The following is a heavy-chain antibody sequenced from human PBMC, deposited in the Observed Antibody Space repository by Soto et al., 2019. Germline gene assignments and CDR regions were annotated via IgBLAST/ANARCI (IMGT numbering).Heavy chain of an antibody. J-gene: IGHJ6*02. CDR1: GGTFSSYA. CDR2: IIPIFGTA. V-gene: IGHV1-69*12. Sequence: QVQLVQSGAEVKKPGSSVKVSCKASGGTFSSYAISWVRQAPGQGLEWMGGIIPIFGTANYAQKFQGRVTITADESTSTAYMELSSLRSEDTAVYYCARDPSYYDILTGYYKGSVFGGDYYYGVDVWGQGTTVTVSS. D-gene: IGHD3-9*01. CDR3: ARDPSYYDILTGYYKGSVFGGDYYYGVDV.